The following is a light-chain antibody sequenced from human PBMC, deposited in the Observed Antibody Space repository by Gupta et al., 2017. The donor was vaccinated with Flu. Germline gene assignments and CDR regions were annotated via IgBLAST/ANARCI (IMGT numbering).Light chain of an antibody. CDR3: QQYNNWRYT. Sequence: PATPPWSPGERATLSCRTIQSVSSNLAWYQQKPGQAPRLLIYGASTRATAFPARFSGSGSGTEFTLTISSLESEDFAVYYCQQYNNWRYTFGEGTKVEIK. V-gene: IGKV3-15*01. J-gene: IGKJ2*01. CDR1: QSVSSN. CDR2: GAS.